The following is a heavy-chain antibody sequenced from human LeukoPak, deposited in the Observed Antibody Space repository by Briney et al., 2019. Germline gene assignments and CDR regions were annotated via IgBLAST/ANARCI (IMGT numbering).Heavy chain of an antibody. CDR3: ARHGHCTNGVCYSNYYYYMDG. CDR1: GYRFTSYW. D-gene: IGHD2-8*01. CDR2: IYPDDSDT. J-gene: IGHJ6*03. V-gene: IGHV5-51*01. Sequence: GASLKISFKGSGYRFTSYWIGWVRPMPGKGLEWMGIIYPDDSDTRYNPSFEGQVIISVDKSISTAYLQWSSLKASDTATYYCARHGHCTNGVCYSNYYYYMDGWGKGTTGTVS.